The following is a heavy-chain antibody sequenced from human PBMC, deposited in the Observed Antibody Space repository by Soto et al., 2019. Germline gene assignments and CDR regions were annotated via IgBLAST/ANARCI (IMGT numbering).Heavy chain of an antibody. J-gene: IGHJ6*02. CDR1: GFTFSSYW. V-gene: IGHV3-7*01. D-gene: IGHD6-19*01. CDR3: ARGGSGRYRHYYYGMDV. Sequence: EVQLVESGGGLVQPGGSLRLSCAASGFTFSSYWMSWVRQAPGKGLEWVANIKQDGSEKYYVDSVKGRFTISRDNAKNSLYLQMNSLRAEDTAVYYCARGGSGRYRHYYYGMDVWGQGTTVTVSS. CDR2: IKQDGSEK.